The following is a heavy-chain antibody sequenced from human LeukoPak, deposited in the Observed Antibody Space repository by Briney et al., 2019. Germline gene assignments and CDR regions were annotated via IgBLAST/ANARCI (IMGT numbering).Heavy chain of an antibody. Sequence: PSETLSLTCAVSGGSISSNSYYWGWVRQSPGKGLEWIGAIYCSGNTYYSPSLKSRVTISADTSKNQFSLNLSAVTAADAATYYCARHVATNYYYNYYGLDVWGQGTTVTVSS. J-gene: IGHJ6*02. CDR3: ARHVATNYYYNYYGLDV. CDR2: IYCSGNT. CDR1: GGSISSNSYY. V-gene: IGHV4-39*01.